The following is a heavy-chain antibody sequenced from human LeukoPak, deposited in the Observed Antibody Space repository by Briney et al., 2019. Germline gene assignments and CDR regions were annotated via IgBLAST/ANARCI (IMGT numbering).Heavy chain of an antibody. J-gene: IGHJ5*02. CDR2: INPSGGST. D-gene: IGHD4-23*01. Sequence: ASVKVSCKVSGYTFTSYYMHWVRQAPGQGLEWMGIINPSGGSTSYAQKFQGRVTMTRDMSTSTDYMELSSLRSEDTAVYYCARDNSVEDTAWWFDPWGQGTLVTVSS. V-gene: IGHV1-46*01. CDR3: ARDNSVEDTAWWFDP. CDR1: GYTFTSYY.